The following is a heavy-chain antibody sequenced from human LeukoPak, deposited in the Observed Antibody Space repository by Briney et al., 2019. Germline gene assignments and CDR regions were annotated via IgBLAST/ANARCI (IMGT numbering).Heavy chain of an antibody. CDR1: GFTFSNYN. CDR2: ITSSSNYI. V-gene: IGHV3-21*01. Sequence: GGTLRLSCAASGFTFSNYNMNWVRHAPGKGLEWVSSITSSSNYIFYADSVKGRFTISRDNAKNSLYLQMNSLRAEDTAVYYCARDPYSGMYSAFYYYYMDVWGKGTTVTVSS. CDR3: ARDPYSGMYSAFYYYYMDV. J-gene: IGHJ6*03. D-gene: IGHD1-26*01.